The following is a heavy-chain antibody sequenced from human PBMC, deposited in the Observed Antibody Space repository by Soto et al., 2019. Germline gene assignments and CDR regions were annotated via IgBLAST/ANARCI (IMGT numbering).Heavy chain of an antibody. V-gene: IGHV4-30-2*01. Sequence: QLQLQESGSGLVRPSETLSLTCDVSGGSISSGVYSWTWIRQPPGKGLEWIGYIYHSGNTHYNPSLNSRVTILMERPKNQFSLKLSSVTAADTAVYYCARAFGGYSNGYEEYYFDRWGQGTLVTVSS. CDR1: GGSISSGVYS. J-gene: IGHJ4*02. CDR2: IYHSGNT. CDR3: ARAFGGYSNGYEEYYFDR. D-gene: IGHD5-18*01.